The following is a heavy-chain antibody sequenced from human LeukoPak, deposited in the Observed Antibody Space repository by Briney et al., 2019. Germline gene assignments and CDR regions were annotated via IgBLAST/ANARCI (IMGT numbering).Heavy chain of an antibody. V-gene: IGHV3-23*01. CDR2: ISNSGDTT. CDR1: GFTFSNYA. Sequence: PGGSLRLSCAASGFTFSNYAMSWVRQAPGKGLEWISYISNSGDTTYFADSVKGRFTISRDNAKNSLYLQMNSLRAEDTALYYCAKFVSIAAAGPGWRDYWGQGTLVTVSS. J-gene: IGHJ4*02. D-gene: IGHD6-13*01. CDR3: AKFVSIAAAGPGWRDY.